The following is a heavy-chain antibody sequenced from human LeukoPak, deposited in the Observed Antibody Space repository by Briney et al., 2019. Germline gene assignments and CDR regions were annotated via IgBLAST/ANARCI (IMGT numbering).Heavy chain of an antibody. J-gene: IGHJ6*03. V-gene: IGHV4-38-2*02. D-gene: IGHD6-13*01. CDR2: IYHSGRT. Sequence: SETLSLTCTVSGYSISSGYYWGWIRQPPGKGLEWIGSIYHSGRTFYNPSLKSRVTISVDTSKNQFSLKLSSVTAADTAVYYCARVFLSGSWYAHSGRYYYYMDVWGKGTTVTVSS. CDR1: GYSISSGYY. CDR3: ARVFLSGSWYAHSGRYYYYMDV.